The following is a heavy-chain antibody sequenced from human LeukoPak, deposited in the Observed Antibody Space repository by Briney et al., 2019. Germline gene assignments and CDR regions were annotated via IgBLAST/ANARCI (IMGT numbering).Heavy chain of an antibody. Sequence: GGSLRLSCAASGFTFTSYWIGWVRQMPGKGLEWMGIIYPGDSDTRYSPSFQGQVTISADKSISTAYLQWSSLKASDTAMYYCARLRPPTVTSPFDYWGQGTLVTVSS. V-gene: IGHV5-51*01. D-gene: IGHD4-17*01. CDR3: ARLRPPTVTSPFDY. CDR2: IYPGDSDT. CDR1: GFTFTSYW. J-gene: IGHJ4*02.